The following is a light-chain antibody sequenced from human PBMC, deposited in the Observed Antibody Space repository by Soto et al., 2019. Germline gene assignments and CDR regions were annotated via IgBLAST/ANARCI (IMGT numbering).Light chain of an antibody. CDR1: SSDVGGYNF. CDR3: SSYAGSNNLRV. V-gene: IGLV2-14*01. J-gene: IGLJ3*02. CDR2: EVT. Sequence: QSALTQPASVSGSPGQSITISCTGTSSDVGGYNFVSWYQQHPGKAPKLMIYEVTYRPSGVSNRFSGSKSGNTASLTISGLQAEDEADYYCSSYAGSNNLRVFGGGTKLTVL.